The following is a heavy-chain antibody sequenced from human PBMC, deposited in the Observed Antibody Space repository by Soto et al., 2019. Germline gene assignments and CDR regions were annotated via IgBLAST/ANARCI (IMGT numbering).Heavy chain of an antibody. CDR3: ARSGVTGIVIPSHWFDP. CDR1: GDSIGGVGY. J-gene: IGHJ5*02. Sequence: PSETLSLTCTVSGDSIGGVGYWSWIRQFPGRGLEWIGCISSSGSTYHNPALNNRISLSLDTSQNQFSLKLLSVTVADTAIYYCARSGVTGIVIPSHWFDPWGQGTLVTVSS. CDR2: ISSSGST. D-gene: IGHD2-21*02. V-gene: IGHV4-31*03.